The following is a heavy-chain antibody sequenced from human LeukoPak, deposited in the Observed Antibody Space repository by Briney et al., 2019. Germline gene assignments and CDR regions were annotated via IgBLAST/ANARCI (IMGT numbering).Heavy chain of an antibody. V-gene: IGHV3-30-3*01. CDR2: ISYNGVNK. CDR1: GFTFSDYA. D-gene: IGHD5-24*01. J-gene: IGHJ4*02. Sequence: GGSLRLSCAASGFTFSDYAMHWVRQAPGKGLEWVPLISYNGVNKYYADSVKGRFTISRDNSKNTLYLQMDSLRAEDTAVYYCARAKDGTNILDYWGQGTLVTVSS. CDR3: ARAKDGTNILDY.